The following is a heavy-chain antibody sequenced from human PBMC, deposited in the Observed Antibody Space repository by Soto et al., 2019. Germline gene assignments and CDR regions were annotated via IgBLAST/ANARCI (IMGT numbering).Heavy chain of an antibody. CDR2: MYHGGRT. J-gene: IGHJ4*02. V-gene: IGHV4-59*02. Sequence: SETLSLTCTVAADSVTNYFWSWMRHPPGKGLEWIGHMYHGGRTNYSPSLKSRVTMSLDSSKNQFSLNLSSVTAADTAVYFCARDPGYCTNGVCPIFDFWGQGVLFTVSS. D-gene: IGHD2-8*01. CDR3: ARDPGYCTNGVCPIFDF. CDR1: ADSVTNYF.